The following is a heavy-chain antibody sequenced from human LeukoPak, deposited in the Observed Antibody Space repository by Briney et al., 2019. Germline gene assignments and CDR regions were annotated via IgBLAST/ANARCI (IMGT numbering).Heavy chain of an antibody. CDR2: IYYSGST. Sequence: SETLSLTCTVSGGSISSYYWSWIRQPPGKGLEWIGYIYYSGSTNYNPSLKSRVTISVGTSKNQFSLKLSSVTAADTAVYYCARVGVPAAQIDYWGQGTLVTVSS. V-gene: IGHV4-59*01. CDR1: GGSISSYY. D-gene: IGHD2-2*01. CDR3: ARVGVPAAQIDY. J-gene: IGHJ4*02.